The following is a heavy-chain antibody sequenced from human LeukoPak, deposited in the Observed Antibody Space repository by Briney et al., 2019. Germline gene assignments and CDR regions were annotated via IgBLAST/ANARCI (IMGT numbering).Heavy chain of an antibody. J-gene: IGHJ4*02. CDR1: GFTFSSYW. Sequence: GGSLRLSCAASGFTFSSYWMHWVRQAPGKGLVWVSRINSEGTSTSYADSVKGRFTISRDNAENTLYLQMNSLRAEDTALYYCAIYSESYHAIDYWGQGTLVTVSS. CDR2: INSEGTST. CDR3: AIYSESYHAIDY. D-gene: IGHD5-12*01. V-gene: IGHV3-74*01.